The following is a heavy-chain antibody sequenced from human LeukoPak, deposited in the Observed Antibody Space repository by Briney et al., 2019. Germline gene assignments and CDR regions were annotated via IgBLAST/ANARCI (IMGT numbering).Heavy chain of an antibody. CDR2: ISSSSSHI. CDR3: ARDYYDSRLDY. CDR1: GFTFSSYS. J-gene: IGHJ4*02. D-gene: IGHD3-22*01. V-gene: IGHV3-21*01. Sequence: GGSLRLSCAASGFTFSSYSMNWVRQAPGKGLEWVSSISSSSSHIYYADSVKGRFTISRDNAKNSLYLQMNSLRAEDTAVYYCARDYYDSRLDYWGQGTLVTVSS.